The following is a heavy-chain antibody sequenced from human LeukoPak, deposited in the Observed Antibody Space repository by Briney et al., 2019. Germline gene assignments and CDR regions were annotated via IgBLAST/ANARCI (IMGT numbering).Heavy chain of an antibody. CDR1: GYTFTGFY. Sequence: ASVKVSCKASGYTFTGFYMNWVRQAPGQGLEWMGWINPNSGVTNYAQNFQGRVTMTRDTSISTVYMELNSLRSDDTAVYYCARVITTASGYWGQGTLVTVSS. D-gene: IGHD1/OR15-1a*01. CDR2: INPNSGVT. J-gene: IGHJ4*02. CDR3: ARVITTASGY. V-gene: IGHV1-2*02.